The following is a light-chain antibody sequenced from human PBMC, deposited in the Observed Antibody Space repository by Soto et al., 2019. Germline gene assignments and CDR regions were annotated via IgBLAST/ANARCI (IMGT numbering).Light chain of an antibody. V-gene: IGLV2-14*01. CDR2: KVD. CDR1: SSDLGGLHY. J-gene: IGLJ3*02. Sequence: QSALTQPASVSGSPGQSITIPCSGRSSDLGGLHYVSWYQQHPGKVPKLIIYKVDNRPSGISDRFSASKSGNTASLTISGLQAEDEAQYYCSSYTTVPSPQWVFAGGTKLTVL. CDR3: SSYTTVPSPQWV.